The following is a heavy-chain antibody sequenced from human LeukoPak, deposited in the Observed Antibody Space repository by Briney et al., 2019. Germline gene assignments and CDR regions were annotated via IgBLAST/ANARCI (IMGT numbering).Heavy chain of an antibody. CDR2: ISGSGGST. CDR3: AKDPGTYYFDY. J-gene: IGHJ4*02. CDR1: GFTFSSYA. V-gene: IGHV3-23*01. Sequence: GGSLRLSCAASGFTFSSYAMSWVRQAPGKGLEWVSAISGSGGSTYYADSVKGRFTISRDNSKNRLYLQMNSLRAGDTAVYYRAKDPGTYYFDYWGQGTLVTVSS. D-gene: IGHD3/OR15-3a*01.